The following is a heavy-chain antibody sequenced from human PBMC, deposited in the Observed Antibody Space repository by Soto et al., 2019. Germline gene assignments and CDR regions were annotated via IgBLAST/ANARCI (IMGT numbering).Heavy chain of an antibody. CDR1: GFTFSSFA. Sequence: EVHLLESGGDLLQPGGSLRLSCAASGFTFSSFAMSWVRQAPGKGLEWVSAIRGGGGGTYYADSVKGRFTISRDNSKNTLSLQMSSLGAEDTAVYYCARSAGRYSSNSLCYFDYWGQGTLVTVSS. D-gene: IGHD6-19*01. J-gene: IGHJ4*02. CDR2: IRGGGGGT. V-gene: IGHV3-23*01. CDR3: ARSAGRYSSNSLCYFDY.